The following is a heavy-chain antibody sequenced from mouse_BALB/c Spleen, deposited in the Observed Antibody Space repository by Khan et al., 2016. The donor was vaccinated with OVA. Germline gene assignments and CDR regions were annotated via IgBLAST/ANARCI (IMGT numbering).Heavy chain of an antibody. Sequence: QVQLQQSGAELARPGASVKLSCKASGYTFTDYNINWVKQSTGQGLEWIGEIYPGSNNTYYNEKFKGKAILTADKSSSTAYMKLSSLTYEDSAVYFGAREWGAWFPYWGQGTLVTVSA. J-gene: IGHJ3*01. CDR3: AREWGAWFPY. V-gene: IGHV1-77*01. CDR2: IYPGSNNT. CDR1: GYTFTDYN.